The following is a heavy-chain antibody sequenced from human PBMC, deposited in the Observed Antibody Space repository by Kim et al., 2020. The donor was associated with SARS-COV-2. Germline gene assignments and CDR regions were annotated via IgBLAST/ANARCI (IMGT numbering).Heavy chain of an antibody. CDR3: ARDPGRGLRWELHY. J-gene: IGHJ4*02. CDR1: GGTFSSYA. V-gene: IGHV1-69*13. D-gene: IGHD1-26*01. CDR2: IIPIFGTA. Sequence: SVKVSCKASGGTFSSYAISWVRQAPGQGLEWMGGIIPIFGTANYAQKFQGRVTITADGSTSTAYMELSSLRSEDTAVYYCARDPGRGLRWELHYWGQGTLVTVSS.